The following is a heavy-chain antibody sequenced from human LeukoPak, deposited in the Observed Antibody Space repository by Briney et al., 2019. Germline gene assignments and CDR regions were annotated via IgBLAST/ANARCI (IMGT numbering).Heavy chain of an antibody. V-gene: IGHV3-21*01. Sequence: KPGGSLRLSCAASGFTFSSYSMNWVRQAPGKGLEWVSSISSSSSYIYYADSVKGRFTTSRDNAKNSLYLQTNSLRAEDTAVYYCARDLRLVRDGYPDAFDIWGQGTMVTVSS. D-gene: IGHD5-24*01. CDR3: ARDLRLVRDGYPDAFDI. CDR1: GFTFSSYS. CDR2: ISSSSSYI. J-gene: IGHJ3*02.